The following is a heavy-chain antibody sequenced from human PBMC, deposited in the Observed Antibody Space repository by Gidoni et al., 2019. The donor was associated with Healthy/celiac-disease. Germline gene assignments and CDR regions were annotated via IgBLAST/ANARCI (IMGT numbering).Heavy chain of an antibody. D-gene: IGHD3-10*01. CDR3: ARQWGGYHAFDI. Sequence: STYYNPSLKSRVTISVDTSKNQFSLKLSSVTAADTAVYYCARQWGGYHAFDIWGQGTMVTVSS. CDR2: ST. J-gene: IGHJ3*02. V-gene: IGHV4-39*01.